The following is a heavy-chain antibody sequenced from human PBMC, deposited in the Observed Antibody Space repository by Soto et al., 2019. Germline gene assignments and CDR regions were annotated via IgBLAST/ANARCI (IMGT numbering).Heavy chain of an antibody. D-gene: IGHD3-22*01. CDR3: VKHDSSGRDY. Sequence: GGSLRLSCAASGFTFSSYAMSWVRQAPGKGLEGVSAISGSGGSTYYADSVKGRFTISRDNSKNTLYLQMSSLRAEDTAVYYCVKHDSSGRDYWGQGTLVTVSS. CDR1: GFTFSSYA. V-gene: IGHV3-23*01. CDR2: ISGSGGST. J-gene: IGHJ4*02.